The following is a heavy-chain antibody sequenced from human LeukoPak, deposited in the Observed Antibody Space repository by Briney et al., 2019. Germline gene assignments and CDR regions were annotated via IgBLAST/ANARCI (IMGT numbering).Heavy chain of an antibody. CDR3: ARSPLTVTTRLHFDY. D-gene: IGHD4-17*01. Sequence: PGGSLRLSCATSGFTFSSNWMHWVRQTPGKGLVWVSRINSDGSSTSYADSVKGRFTISRDNAKDTLYLRMNSLRAEDTAVYYCARSPLTVTTRLHFDYWGQGTLVTVSS. CDR2: INSDGSST. J-gene: IGHJ4*02. CDR1: GFTFSSNW. V-gene: IGHV3-74*01.